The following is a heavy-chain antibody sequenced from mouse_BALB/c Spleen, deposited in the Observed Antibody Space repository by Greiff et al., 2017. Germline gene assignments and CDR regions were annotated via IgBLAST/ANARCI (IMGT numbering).Heavy chain of an antibody. CDR2: ISYDGSN. V-gene: IGHV3-6*02. J-gene: IGHJ4*01. D-gene: IGHD1-1*01. CDR3: ARETTRYAMDY. Sequence: EVKLVESGPGLVKPSQSLSLTCSVTGYSITSGYYWNWIRQFPGNKLEWMGYISYDGSNNYNPSLKNRISITRDTSKNQFFLKLNSVTTEDTATYYCARETTRYAMDYWGQGTSVTVSS. CDR1: GYSITSGYY.